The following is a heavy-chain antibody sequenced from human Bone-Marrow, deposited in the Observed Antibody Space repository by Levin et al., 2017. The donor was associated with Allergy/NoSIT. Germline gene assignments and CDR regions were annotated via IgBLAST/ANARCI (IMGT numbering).Heavy chain of an antibody. D-gene: IGHD2-2*02. CDR2: IYPSGTT. J-gene: IGHJ5*02. V-gene: IGHV4-30-2*01. CDR3: ARAVIASIGDWFDT. CDR1: GDSISSGGYS. Sequence: LSQTLSLPCTVSGDSISSGGYSWSWIRQPPGKGLEWIGHIYPSGTTYYNPSLKSRVTISVDRSKNQFSLNLTSVTAADTAVYYCARAVIASIGDWFDTWGQGTLVTVSS.